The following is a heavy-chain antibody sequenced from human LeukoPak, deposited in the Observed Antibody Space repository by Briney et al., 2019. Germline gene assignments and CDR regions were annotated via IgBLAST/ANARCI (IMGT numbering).Heavy chain of an antibody. Sequence: GESLKISWEGSGYSFTNYWIGWVRQMPGKGLEWMGIIYPGDSDTRYSPSFQGQVTFSADKSTSTAYLQWSSLKASDTAIFYCARQDCSGGSCCWDYWGQGTLVTVSS. J-gene: IGHJ4*02. V-gene: IGHV5-51*01. CDR1: GYSFTNYW. CDR3: ARQDCSGGSCCWDY. CDR2: IYPGDSDT. D-gene: IGHD2-15*01.